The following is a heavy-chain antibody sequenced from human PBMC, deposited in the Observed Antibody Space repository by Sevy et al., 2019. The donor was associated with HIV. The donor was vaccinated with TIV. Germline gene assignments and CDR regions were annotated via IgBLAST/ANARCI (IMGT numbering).Heavy chain of an antibody. CDR3: TRALATADTPEYYFDY. CDR1: GFTFGDYG. J-gene: IGHJ4*02. Sequence: GGSLRLSCTSSGFTFGDYGMSWFRQAPGKGLDWVAFIRRNSHEPYGGTTEYAASVKGRFTISRDDSKSIAYLQMNSLKTEDTAVYYCTRALATADTPEYYFDYWGQGILVTVSS. D-gene: IGHD5-12*01. CDR2: IRRNSHEPYGGTT. V-gene: IGHV3-49*03.